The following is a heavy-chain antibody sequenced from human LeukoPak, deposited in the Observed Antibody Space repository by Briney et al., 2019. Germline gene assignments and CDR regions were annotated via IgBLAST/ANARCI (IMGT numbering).Heavy chain of an antibody. Sequence: SETLSLTCTVSGGSISSYYWSWIRQPAGKGLEWIGRIYTSGSTNYNPSLKSRVTMSVDTSKNQLSLKLSSVTAADTAVYYCARDVGIAARPAVNWFDPWGQGTLVTVSS. CDR3: ARDVGIAARPAVNWFDP. CDR1: GGSISSYY. J-gene: IGHJ5*02. D-gene: IGHD6-6*01. V-gene: IGHV4-4*07. CDR2: IYTSGST.